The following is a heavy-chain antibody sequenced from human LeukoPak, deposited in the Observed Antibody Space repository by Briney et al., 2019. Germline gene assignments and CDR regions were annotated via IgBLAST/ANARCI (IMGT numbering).Heavy chain of an antibody. Sequence: SETLSLTCAVSGGSISSSNWWSWVRQPPGKGLEWIGEINHSGSTNYNPSLKSRVTISVDKSKNQFSLKLSSVTAADTAVYYCARAIAAAGYFDYWGQGTLVTVSS. J-gene: IGHJ4*02. CDR3: ARAIAAAGYFDY. V-gene: IGHV4-4*02. CDR1: GGSISSSNW. CDR2: INHSGST. D-gene: IGHD6-13*01.